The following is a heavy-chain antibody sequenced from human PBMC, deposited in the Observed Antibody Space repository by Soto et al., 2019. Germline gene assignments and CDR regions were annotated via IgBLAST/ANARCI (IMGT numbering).Heavy chain of an antibody. J-gene: IGHJ3*02. D-gene: IGHD2-21*02. CDR3: ASAGGNSRAFDI. Sequence: LSETLSLTCAVSGGSISNSNWWGWVRHPPGKRLEWIGEIYHSGSTNYNPSLKSRVTISVDRSKNQFSLKLSSVTAADTAAYYCASAGGNSRAFDIWGQGTMVTVSS. CDR1: GGSISNSNW. CDR2: IYHSGST. V-gene: IGHV4-4*02.